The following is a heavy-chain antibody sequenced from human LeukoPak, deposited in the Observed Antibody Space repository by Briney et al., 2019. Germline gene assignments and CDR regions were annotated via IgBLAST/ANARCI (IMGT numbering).Heavy chain of an antibody. CDR2: ISYDGSNK. J-gene: IGHJ4*02. D-gene: IGHD5-12*01. CDR3: ARMLSGYDPDY. CDR1: GFTFSSYA. V-gene: IGHV3-30*04. Sequence: GRSLRLSCAASGFTFSSYAMHWVRQAPGKGLEWVAVISYDGSNKYYADSVKGRFTISRDNSKNTLYLQMNSLRAEDTAVYYCARMLSGYDPDYWGQGTLVTVSS.